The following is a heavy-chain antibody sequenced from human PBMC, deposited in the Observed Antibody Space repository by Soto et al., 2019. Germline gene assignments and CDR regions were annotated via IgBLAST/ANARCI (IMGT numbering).Heavy chain of an antibody. J-gene: IGHJ5*02. D-gene: IGHD3-16*01. CDR3: ARFTGWFDP. CDR2: ISSSSSTI. V-gene: IGHV3-48*02. Sequence: PGGALSLSCAASGFTFSSYSMNSVRQTPGKGLEWVSYISSSSSTIYYADSVKGRFTNSRDNAKNSLYLQMNSLRDEDTAVYYCARFTGWFDPWGQGTLVTVSS. CDR1: GFTFSSYS.